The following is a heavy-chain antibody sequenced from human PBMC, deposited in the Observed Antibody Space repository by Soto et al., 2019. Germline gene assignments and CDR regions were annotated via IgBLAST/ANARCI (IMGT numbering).Heavy chain of an antibody. CDR2: ISYDGSNK. CDR1: GFTFSSYG. V-gene: IGHV3-30*03. D-gene: IGHD1-26*01. Sequence: LRLSCAASGFTFSSYGMHWVRQAPGKGLEWVAVISYDGSNKYYADSVKGRFTISRDNSKNTLYLQMNSLRAEDTAVYYCARDVGAKGYYYYGMDVWGQGTTVTVSS. J-gene: IGHJ6*02. CDR3: ARDVGAKGYYYYGMDV.